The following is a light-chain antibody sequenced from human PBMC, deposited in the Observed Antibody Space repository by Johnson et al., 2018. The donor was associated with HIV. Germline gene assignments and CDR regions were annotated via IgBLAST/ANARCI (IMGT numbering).Light chain of an antibody. CDR3: GRWDDSLSTYV. J-gene: IGLJ1*01. CDR1: SSNIGNNY. Sequence: QSVLTQPPSVSAAPGQKVTISCSGSSSNIGNNYVSWYQQLPGTAPKLLIYDNNQRPSGIPDRFSGSKSGTSATLGITGLQTGDEADYYCGRWDDSLSTYVFGTGTKVTVL. CDR2: DNN. V-gene: IGLV1-51*01.